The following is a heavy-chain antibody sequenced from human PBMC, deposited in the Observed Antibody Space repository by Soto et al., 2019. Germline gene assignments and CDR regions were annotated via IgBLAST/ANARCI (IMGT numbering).Heavy chain of an antibody. D-gene: IGHD6-6*01. J-gene: IGHJ4*02. CDR2: ISYEGSNK. CDR1: GFTFSSYG. CDR3: AKDPLSSSGYYFDY. V-gene: IGHV3-30*18. Sequence: QVQLVELGGGVVQPGRPLRLSCAASGFTFSSYGMNWVRQAPGKGLEWVAVISYEGSNKYYADSVKGRFTISRDNSKTTLYLQMNSLRAEDTAVYYCAKDPLSSSGYYFDYWGQGTLVTVSS.